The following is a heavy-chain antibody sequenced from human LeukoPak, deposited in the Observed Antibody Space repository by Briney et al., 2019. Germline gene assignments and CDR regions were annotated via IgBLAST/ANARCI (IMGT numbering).Heavy chain of an antibody. CDR1: GGSISSGDYY. CDR2: IYYSGST. V-gene: IGHV4-30-4*01. CDR3: ARDSQTTVLTALSL. J-gene: IGHJ4*02. D-gene: IGHD4-23*01. Sequence: SETLSLTCTVSGGSISSGDYYWSWIRQPPGKGLEWIGYIYYSGSTYYNPSLKSRVTISVDTSKNQFSLKLSSVTAADTAVYYCARDSQTTVLTALSLWGQGTLVTVSS.